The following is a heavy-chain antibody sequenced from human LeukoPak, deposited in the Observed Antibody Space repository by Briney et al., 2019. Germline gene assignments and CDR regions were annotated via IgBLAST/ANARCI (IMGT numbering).Heavy chain of an antibody. CDR1: GFTFSSYA. V-gene: IGHV3-30-3*01. Sequence: PGGSLRLSCPASGFTFSSYAMHCVRQSPGKGLEWVAVISYDGSNKYYADSVKGRFTISRDNSKQTLYLQMNSLRAEETAVYYCARGRDIVVVVAANDYWGQGPVVPVSS. CDR3: ARGRDIVVVVAANDY. J-gene: IGHJ4*02. D-gene: IGHD2-15*01. CDR2: ISYDGSNK.